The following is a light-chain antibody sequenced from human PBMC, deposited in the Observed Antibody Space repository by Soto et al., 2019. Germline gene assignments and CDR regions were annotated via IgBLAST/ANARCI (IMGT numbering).Light chain of an antibody. J-gene: IGKJ1*01. CDR3: QQYGSSPQT. CDR1: QSVSSNS. CDR2: GAS. V-gene: IGKV3-20*01. Sequence: EIVLTQSPDTLSFSPGDRSTLSCRSTQSVSSNSLACYQQKPGQAPRLLIYGASSRATGIPDRFSGSGSGTDFTLTISRLEPEDFAVYYCQQYGSSPQTFGQGTKVDIK.